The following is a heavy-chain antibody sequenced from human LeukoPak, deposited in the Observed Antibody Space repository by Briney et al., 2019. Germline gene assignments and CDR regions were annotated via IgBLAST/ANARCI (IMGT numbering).Heavy chain of an antibody. CDR2: ISATGGAT. CDR3: ARDSLYYDSSGYYRGGFDY. J-gene: IGHJ4*02. D-gene: IGHD3-22*01. Sequence: GGSLRLSCAVSGFTFNNNAMSWVRQAPGKGLECVSAISATGGATYYADSVKGRITISRDNSKSTLYLQMNSLRAEDTAVYYCARDSLYYDSSGYYRGGFDYWGQGTLVTVSS. V-gene: IGHV3-23*01. CDR1: GFTFNNNA.